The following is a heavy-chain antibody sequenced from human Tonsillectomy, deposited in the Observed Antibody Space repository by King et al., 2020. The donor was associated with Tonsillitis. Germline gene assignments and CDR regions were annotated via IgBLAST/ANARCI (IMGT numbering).Heavy chain of an antibody. D-gene: IGHD6-13*01. J-gene: IGHJ4*02. V-gene: IGHV7-4-1*02. Sequence: QLVQSGSELKKPGASVKVSCKTSGDIFISYGMTWVRQAPGQGLEWMGCINTNTGNPTYAQRFTGRFVFSLDTSVNTAYLQNSSLKAEDTAVYYCARGYRAKQQLCNHCDDWGQGTPVTVAS. CDR3: ARGYRAKQQLCNHCDD. CDR2: INTNTGNP. CDR1: GDIFISYG.